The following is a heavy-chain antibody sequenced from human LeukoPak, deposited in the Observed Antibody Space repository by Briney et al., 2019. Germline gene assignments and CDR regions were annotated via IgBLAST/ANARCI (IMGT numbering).Heavy chain of an antibody. CDR3: ARDSGGDLLDY. CDR2: ISSSGSTI. V-gene: IGHV3-48*03. CDR1: GFTFSSYE. J-gene: IGHJ4*02. Sequence: GGSLRLSCAASGFTFSSYEMIWVRQAPGKGLEWVSYISSSGSTIYYADSVKGRFTISRDNAKNSIYLQMDSLRVEDTAIYYCARDSGGDLLDYWGQGTPVTVSS. D-gene: IGHD4-17*01.